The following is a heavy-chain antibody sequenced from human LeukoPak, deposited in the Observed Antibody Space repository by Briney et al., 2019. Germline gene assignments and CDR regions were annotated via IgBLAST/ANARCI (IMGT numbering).Heavy chain of an antibody. CDR3: ARDHSGSRALDAFDI. J-gene: IGHJ3*02. CDR1: GGSISSYY. Sequence: SETLSLTCTVSGGSISSYYWSWIRQPAGKGLEWIGRIYTSGSTNYNPSLKSRVTMSVDTSENQFSLKLSSVTAADTAVYYCARDHSGSRALDAFDIWGQGTMVTVSS. V-gene: IGHV4-4*07. CDR2: IYTSGST. D-gene: IGHD1-26*01.